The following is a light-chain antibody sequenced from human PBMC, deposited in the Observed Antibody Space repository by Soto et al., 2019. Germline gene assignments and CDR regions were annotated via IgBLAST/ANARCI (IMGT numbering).Light chain of an antibody. CDR2: EVS. CDR1: SSDVGGYNY. J-gene: IGLJ1*01. CDR3: SSYTSDNRNYV. Sequence: QSALTQPASVSGSPGQSITISCTGTSSDVGGYNYVSWYQQHPGKAPKLMIYEVSNWPSGVSRRFSGSKSGNTASLTISGLQAEDEAHYYCSSYTSDNRNYVFGTGTKLTVL. V-gene: IGLV2-14*01.